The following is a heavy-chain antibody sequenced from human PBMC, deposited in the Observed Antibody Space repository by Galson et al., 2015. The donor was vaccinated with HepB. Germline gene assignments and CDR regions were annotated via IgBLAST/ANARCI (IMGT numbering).Heavy chain of an antibody. J-gene: IGHJ5*02. CDR1: QLVLGDYW. Sequence: SLRLSCADSQLVLGDYWMSWVRQAPGKGQEWVACINQDGSEKNYVDSVKGRFTISRDNARNSLFLQMNTLRVEDTAVYYCARDARHRPILFDPWGQGTLVTVSS. V-gene: IGHV3-7*03. D-gene: IGHD3-3*01. CDR2: INQDGSEK. CDR3: ARDARHRPILFDP.